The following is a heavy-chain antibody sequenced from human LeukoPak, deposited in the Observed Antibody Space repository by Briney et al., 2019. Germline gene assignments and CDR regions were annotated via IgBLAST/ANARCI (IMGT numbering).Heavy chain of an antibody. CDR2: ISSSSSYI. V-gene: IGHV3-21*01. CDR3: AREGVGASGDAFDI. CDR1: GFTFSSYS. D-gene: IGHD1-26*01. J-gene: IGHJ3*02. Sequence: GGSLRLSCAASGFTFSSYSMNWVRQAPGKGLEWVSSISSSSSYIYYADSVKGRFTISRDNAKNSLYLQMNSLRAEDTALYYCAREGVGASGDAFDIWGQGTMVTVSS.